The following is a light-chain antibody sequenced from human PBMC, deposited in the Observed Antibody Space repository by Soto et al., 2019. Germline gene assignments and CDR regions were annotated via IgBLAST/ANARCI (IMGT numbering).Light chain of an antibody. V-gene: IGKV3-20*01. Sequence: DIVLTQSPGTLSLSPGERATLPCRSSQSVRSSYLAWYQQRPGQAPRLLIFGASSRASGIPDRFSGSGSGTEFTLTINGLQSEDFAVYYCQRYNNWPLTFGGGTKVDIK. CDR1: QSVRSSY. CDR3: QRYNNWPLT. CDR2: GAS. J-gene: IGKJ4*01.